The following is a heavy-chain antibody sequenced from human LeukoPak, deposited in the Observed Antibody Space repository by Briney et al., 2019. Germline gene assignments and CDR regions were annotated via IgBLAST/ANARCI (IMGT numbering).Heavy chain of an antibody. Sequence: ASVKVSCKASGGTFSSYAISWVRQAPGQGLEWMGGIIPIFGTANYAQKFQGRVTITADESTSTAYMGLSSLRSEDTAVYYCARANLEFGGSPQVYYYYGMDVWGKGTTVTVSS. CDR3: ARANLEFGGSPQVYYYYGMDV. J-gene: IGHJ6*04. V-gene: IGHV1-69*13. CDR1: GGTFSSYA. CDR2: IIPIFGTA. D-gene: IGHD2-15*01.